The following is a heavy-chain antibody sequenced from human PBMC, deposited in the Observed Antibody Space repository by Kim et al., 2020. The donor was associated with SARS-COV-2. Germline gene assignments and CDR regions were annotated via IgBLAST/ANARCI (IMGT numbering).Heavy chain of an antibody. CDR3: AKVHSSGWETFDY. D-gene: IGHD6-19*01. Sequence: ADSVKGRFTISRDNAKNSLYLQMNSLRAEDTALYYCAKVHSSGWETFDYWGQGTLVTVSS. V-gene: IGHV3-9*01. J-gene: IGHJ4*02.